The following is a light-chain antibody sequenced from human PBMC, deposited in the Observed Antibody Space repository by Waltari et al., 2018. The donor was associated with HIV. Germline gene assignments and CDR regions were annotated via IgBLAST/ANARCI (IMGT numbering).Light chain of an antibody. V-gene: IGKV1-39*01. CDR2: GTS. Sequence: DVHMTQSPSHVSGFVGHTVTISCRPSQTISNSLNWYQQKAGKAPQLLISGTSDLESGVPSRFRASGSATDFTLTITNLQPDDIGTYFCQQTYSVPPTFGLGTEVEI. CDR3: QQTYSVPPT. J-gene: IGKJ2*01. CDR1: QTISNS.